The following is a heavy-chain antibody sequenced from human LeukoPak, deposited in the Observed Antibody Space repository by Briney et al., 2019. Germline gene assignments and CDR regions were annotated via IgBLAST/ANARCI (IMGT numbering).Heavy chain of an antibody. Sequence: GESLKISCKGSGYSFTNYWIGWVRQVPGKGLEWMGIIYPGDSGTKYSPSFQGQVSISVDKSLSTAYLQWSSLRASDTAMYYCARHYDILTGFDYWGQGTLVTVSS. CDR2: IYPGDSGT. V-gene: IGHV5-51*01. CDR3: ARHYDILTGFDY. J-gene: IGHJ4*02. CDR1: GYSFTNYW. D-gene: IGHD3-9*01.